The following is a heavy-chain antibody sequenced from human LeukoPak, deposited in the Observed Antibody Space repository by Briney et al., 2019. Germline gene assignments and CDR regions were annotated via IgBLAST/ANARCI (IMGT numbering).Heavy chain of an antibody. J-gene: IGHJ6*03. V-gene: IGHV4-34*01. D-gene: IGHD6-6*01. Sequence: ETLSLTCAVYGGSFSGYYWSWIRQPPGKGLEWLGEINHSGSNNYNPSLKSRVTTSEDTPKNQFTLKLSSLPAPTTAVYYCARGLRAVSVAARQGYYMDVWGKGTTVTVSS. CDR1: GGSFSGYY. CDR3: ARGLRAVSVAARQGYYMDV. CDR2: INHSGSN.